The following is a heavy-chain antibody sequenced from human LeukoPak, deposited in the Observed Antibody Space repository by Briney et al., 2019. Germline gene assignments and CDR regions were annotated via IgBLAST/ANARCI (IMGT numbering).Heavy chain of an antibody. J-gene: IGHJ4*02. CDR2: IRSKANIYAT. D-gene: IGHD6-13*01. V-gene: IGHV3-73*01. CDR3: TRPYRAAGSYDY. CDR1: GFTFSGSA. Sequence: GGSLRLSCAASGFTFSGSAMHWVRQASGKGLEWVGRIRSKANIYATAYAASVKGRFTISRDDSKNTAYLQMNSLKTEDTAVYYCTRPYRAAGSYDYWGQGTLVTVSS.